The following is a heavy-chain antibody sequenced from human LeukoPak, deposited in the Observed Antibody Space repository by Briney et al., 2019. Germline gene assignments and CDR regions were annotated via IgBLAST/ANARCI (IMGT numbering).Heavy chain of an antibody. J-gene: IGHJ3*02. CDR1: GGSFSGYY. CDR3: ARRRAYYYARRESRNAFDI. CDR2: INHSGST. Sequence: SETLSLTCAVYGGSFSGYYWSWIRQPPGKGLEWIGEINHSGSTNYNPSLKSRVTISVDTSKNQFSLKLSSVTAADTAVYYCARRRAYYYARRESRNAFDIWGQGTMVTVSS. V-gene: IGHV4-34*01. D-gene: IGHD3-10*02.